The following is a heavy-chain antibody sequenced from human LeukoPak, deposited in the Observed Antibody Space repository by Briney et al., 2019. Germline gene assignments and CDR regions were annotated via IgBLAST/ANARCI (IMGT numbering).Heavy chain of an antibody. Sequence: SETLSLTCAVSGGSISSGGYSWSWIRQPPGKGLEWIGYIYHSGSTYYNPSLKSRVTISVDRSKNQFSLKLSSVTAADTAVYYCARAEMATTNLDYWGQGTLVTASS. CDR3: ARAEMATTNLDY. D-gene: IGHD5-24*01. V-gene: IGHV4-30-2*01. CDR1: GGSISSGGYS. J-gene: IGHJ4*02. CDR2: IYHSGST.